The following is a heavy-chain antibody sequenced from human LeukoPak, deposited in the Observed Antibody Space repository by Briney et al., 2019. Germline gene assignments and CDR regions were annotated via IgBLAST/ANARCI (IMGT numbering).Heavy chain of an antibody. CDR3: AKYVVVPAAIREDWFDP. V-gene: IGHV3-30*04. CDR2: ISYDGSNK. CDR1: GFTFSSYA. Sequence: GGSLRLSCAASGFTFSSYAMHWVRQAPGKGLEWVAVISYDGSNKYYADSVKGRFTISRDNSKNTLYLQMNSLRAEDTAVYYCAKYVVVPAAIREDWFDPWGQGTLVTVSS. D-gene: IGHD2-2*02. J-gene: IGHJ5*02.